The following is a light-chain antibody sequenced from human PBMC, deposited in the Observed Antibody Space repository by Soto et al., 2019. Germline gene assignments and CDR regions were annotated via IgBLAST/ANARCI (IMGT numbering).Light chain of an antibody. CDR3: SSYTSGSTLEV. Sequence: QSVLTQPASVSGSPGQSITISCTGTSSDVGGYNYVSWYQQLPGKAPKLMIYDVSNRPSGVSNRFSGSKSGNTASLTISGLQAEDEADYYCSSYTSGSTLEVFGNGTKVTVL. CDR1: SSDVGGYNY. J-gene: IGLJ1*01. CDR2: DVS. V-gene: IGLV2-14*03.